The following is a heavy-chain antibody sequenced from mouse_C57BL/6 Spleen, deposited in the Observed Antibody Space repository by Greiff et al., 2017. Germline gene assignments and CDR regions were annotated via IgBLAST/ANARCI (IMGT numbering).Heavy chain of an antibody. CDR3: ARLLGAMDY. CDR1: GYTFTSYW. J-gene: IGHJ4*01. V-gene: IGHV1-69*01. D-gene: IGHD3-3*01. CDR2: IDPSDSYT. Sequence: QVQLQQPGAELVMPGASVKLSCKASGYTFTSYWMHWVKQRPGQGLEWIGEIDPSDSYTNYNQKFKGMSTLTVDKSSSTAYMQLSSLTSEDSAVYYCARLLGAMDYWGQGTSVTVSS.